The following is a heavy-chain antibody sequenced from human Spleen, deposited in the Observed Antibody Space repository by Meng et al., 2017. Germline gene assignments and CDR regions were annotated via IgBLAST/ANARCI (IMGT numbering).Heavy chain of an antibody. CDR3: ARPLFGSGSFVAFDI. CDR1: GYSFTTYW. V-gene: IGHV5-51*01. J-gene: IGHJ3*02. Sequence: GGSLRLSCKGYGYSFTTYWIAWVRQMPGKGLEWMGIIYPGDSATIYSPSFEGQVTVSADKSIDTAYLQWSNLKAPDTAIYYCARPLFGSGSFVAFDIWGQGTLVTVSS. D-gene: IGHD3-10*01. CDR2: IYPGDSAT.